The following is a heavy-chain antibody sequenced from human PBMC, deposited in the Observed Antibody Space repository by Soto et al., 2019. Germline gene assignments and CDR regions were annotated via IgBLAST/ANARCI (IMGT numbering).Heavy chain of an antibody. D-gene: IGHD3-22*01. J-gene: IGHJ3*02. V-gene: IGHV1-69*13. CDR3: ARDPSYYYDSSGYPGYASDS. CDR2: IIPIFGTA. Sequence: SVYVSCKPAAGTFSSYAISWVRQAPGQGLEWMGGIIPIFGTANYAQKFQGRVTITADESTSTAYMELSSLRSEDTAVYYCARDPSYYYDSSGYPGYASDSWGKKTMVTGSS. CDR1: AGTFSSYA.